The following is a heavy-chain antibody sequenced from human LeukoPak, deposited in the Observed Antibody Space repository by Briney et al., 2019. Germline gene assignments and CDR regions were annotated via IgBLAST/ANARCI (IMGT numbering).Heavy chain of an antibody. J-gene: IGHJ5*02. V-gene: IGHV3-11*01. CDR1: GFTFSDYY. CDR3: AKDVVVTALYNWFDP. D-gene: IGHD2-21*02. CDR2: ISSSGSTI. Sequence: GGSLRLSCAASGFTFSDYYMSWIRQAPGKGLEGVSYISSSGSTIYYADSVKGRFTISRDNAKNSLYLQMNSLRAEDTAVYYCAKDVVVTALYNWFDPWGQGTLVTVSS.